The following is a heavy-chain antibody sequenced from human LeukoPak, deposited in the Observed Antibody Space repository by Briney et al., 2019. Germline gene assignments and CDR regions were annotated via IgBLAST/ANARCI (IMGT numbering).Heavy chain of an antibody. CDR1: GGSISSYY. CDR3: ASSYGMDV. V-gene: IGHV4-59*08. Sequence: SETLSLTCTVSGGSISSYYWSWIRQPPGKGLEWIGYIYYSGSTFYNPSLKSRVTISLDTPKNQVFLKLTSVTAADTAVYYCASSYGMDVWGQGTTVTVSS. J-gene: IGHJ6*02. CDR2: IYYSGST.